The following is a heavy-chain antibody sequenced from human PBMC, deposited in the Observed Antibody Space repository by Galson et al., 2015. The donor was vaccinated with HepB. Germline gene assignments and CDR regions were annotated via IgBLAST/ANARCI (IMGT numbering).Heavy chain of an antibody. Sequence: ETLSLTCTVSGGSLSRYYWSWLRQPAGTGLEWIGRIYTSGSTNYNPSLKSRVTMSVDTSKYQFSLKLSSVTAADTAVYYCASRARSSGWFPFDIWGQGTMVTVSS. J-gene: IGHJ3*02. D-gene: IGHD6-19*01. CDR3: ASRARSSGWFPFDI. CDR1: GGSLSRYY. CDR2: IYTSGST. V-gene: IGHV4-4*07.